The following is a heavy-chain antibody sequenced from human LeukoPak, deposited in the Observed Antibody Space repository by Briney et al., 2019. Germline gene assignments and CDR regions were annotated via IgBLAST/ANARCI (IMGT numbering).Heavy chain of an antibody. CDR1: GFSFSSYG. V-gene: IGHV3-30*02. J-gene: IGHJ5*02. Sequence: GGSLRLSCAASGFSFSSYGMHWVRQAPGKGLEWVTFIRYDGLNKNSADSVKGRFTISRDISKNTLYLQMNSLRTEDTAVYYCAKDQGVPTGALNPWGQGTLVTVSS. CDR3: AKDQGVPTGALNP. D-gene: IGHD4-11*01. CDR2: IRYDGLNK.